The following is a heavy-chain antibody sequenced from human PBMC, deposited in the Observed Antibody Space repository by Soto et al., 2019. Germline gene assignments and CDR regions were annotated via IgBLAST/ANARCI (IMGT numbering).Heavy chain of an antibody. CDR2: IIPIFGTA. D-gene: IGHD3-3*01. CDR1: GGTFSSYA. Sequence: SVKVSCKASGGTFSSYAISWVRQAPGQGLEWMGGIIPIFGTANYAQKFQGRVTITADESTSTAYMELSSLRSEDTAVYYCARDQSKMYYDFWSGKGSYSYYGMDVWGQGTTVTVSS. J-gene: IGHJ6*02. CDR3: ARDQSKMYYDFWSGKGSYSYYGMDV. V-gene: IGHV1-69*13.